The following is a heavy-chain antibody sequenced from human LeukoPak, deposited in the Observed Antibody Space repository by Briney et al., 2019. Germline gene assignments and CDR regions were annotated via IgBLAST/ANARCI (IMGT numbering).Heavy chain of an antibody. V-gene: IGHV3-48*03. D-gene: IGHD5-12*01. CDR1: GFTFSSYE. CDR3: ASGYDLPY. CDR2: ISRSGSTI. Sequence: GGSLRLSCAASGFTFSSYEMNWVRQAPGKGLEWVSYISRSGSTIYYADSVKGRFTISRDNAKDSLYLQMNSLRAEDTAVYYCASGYDLPYWGQGTLVTVSS. J-gene: IGHJ4*02.